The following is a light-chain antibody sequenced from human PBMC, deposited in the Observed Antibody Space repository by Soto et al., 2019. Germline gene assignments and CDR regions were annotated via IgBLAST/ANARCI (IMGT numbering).Light chain of an antibody. CDR3: QQYGGSPIT. V-gene: IGKV3-20*01. J-gene: IGKJ5*01. CDR1: QSVTSK. Sequence: ELVCTQSPGTLSLSPGDRATLSGGASQSVTSKLAWYQQKPGQDPRILLSGASNRATGIPDRFSGSGSGTEFTLTISSMEHDDFALYFCQQYGGSPITFGLGTRLEIK. CDR2: GAS.